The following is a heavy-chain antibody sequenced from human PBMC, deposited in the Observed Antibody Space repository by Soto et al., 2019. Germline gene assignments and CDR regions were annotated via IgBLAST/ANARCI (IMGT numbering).Heavy chain of an antibody. Sequence: QVQLVQSGAEVKKPGASVKVSCKASGCTFTSYDINWVRQATGQGLEWMGWMNPNSGNTGYAQKFQGRVTMTRNTSISTAYMELSSLRCEDTAVYYCARGVPIRYRSSTSCPPAAFDIWGQGTMVTVSS. CDR3: ARGVPIRYRSSTSCPPAAFDI. J-gene: IGHJ3*02. V-gene: IGHV1-8*01. CDR2: MNPNSGNT. D-gene: IGHD2-2*01. CDR1: GCTFTSYD.